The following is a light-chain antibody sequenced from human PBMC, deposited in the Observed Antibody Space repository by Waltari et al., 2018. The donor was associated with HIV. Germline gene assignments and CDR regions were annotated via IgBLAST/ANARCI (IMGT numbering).Light chain of an antibody. V-gene: IGKV1-39*01. CDR1: QTITTN. CDR2: ATS. J-gene: IGKJ2*01. Sequence: DIQMTQSPSSLSASVGDTVTITCRASQTITTNLNWYQQKPGKAPKLLVFATSNLQSGVPSRFSGSGFGTDFALSIRSLQPEDFATYYCQQSYSTPYTFGQGTKLEIK. CDR3: QQSYSTPYT.